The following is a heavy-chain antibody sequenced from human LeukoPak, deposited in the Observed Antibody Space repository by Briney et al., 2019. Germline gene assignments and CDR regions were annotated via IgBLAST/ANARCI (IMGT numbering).Heavy chain of an antibody. J-gene: IGHJ6*02. CDR2: IWYDGSNK. CDR1: GFTFSSYG. Sequence: PGRSLRLSCAASGFTFSSYGMHWVRQAPGKGLEWVAVIWYDGSNKYYADSVKGRFTISRDNFKNTLYLQMNSLRAEDTAVYYCARDWYYYDSSGYHPDYYYYGMDVWGQGTTVTVSS. V-gene: IGHV3-33*01. CDR3: ARDWYYYDSSGYHPDYYYYGMDV. D-gene: IGHD3-22*01.